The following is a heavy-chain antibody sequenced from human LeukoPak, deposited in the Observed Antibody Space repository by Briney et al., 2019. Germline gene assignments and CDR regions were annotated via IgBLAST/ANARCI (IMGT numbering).Heavy chain of an antibody. Sequence: ASVKVSCKASGYTFTSYGISWVRQAPGQGLEWMGWISAYNGNTNYAQKLQGRVTMTTDTSTSTAYMELRSLRSDDTAVYYCARLLWFGELVRGYYFDYWGQGTLVTVSS. CDR3: ARLLWFGELVRGYYFDY. CDR1: GYTFTSYG. J-gene: IGHJ4*02. V-gene: IGHV1-18*01. D-gene: IGHD3-10*01. CDR2: ISAYNGNT.